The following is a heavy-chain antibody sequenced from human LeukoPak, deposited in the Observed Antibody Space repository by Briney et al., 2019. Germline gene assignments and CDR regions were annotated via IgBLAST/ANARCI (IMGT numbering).Heavy chain of an antibody. D-gene: IGHD1-26*01. Sequence: PGGSLRLSCAASGLTFSSYVMSWVRRAPGKGLEWVSSISGSGSTTYYADTVKGRFTISRDNSKNTLYLQMNSLRGEDTALYYCAKTGGTYYGSDYWGQGTLVTVSS. CDR3: AKTGGTYYGSDY. CDR2: ISGSGSTT. V-gene: IGHV3-23*01. CDR1: GLTFSSYV. J-gene: IGHJ4*02.